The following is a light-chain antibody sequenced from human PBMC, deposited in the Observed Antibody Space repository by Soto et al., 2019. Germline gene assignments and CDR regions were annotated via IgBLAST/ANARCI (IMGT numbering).Light chain of an antibody. J-gene: IGKJ4*01. CDR2: DIS. CDR1: QSVGSD. V-gene: IGKV3-11*01. Sequence: EIQLIQSPATLSLSPGDRATISCRASQSVGSDLAWYQQKPGQAPRLLIYDISSRATAIPGRFSGSGFGTDFTLTISSLEPEDFAVYYCQQRLDWPLTFGGGTKVEI. CDR3: QQRLDWPLT.